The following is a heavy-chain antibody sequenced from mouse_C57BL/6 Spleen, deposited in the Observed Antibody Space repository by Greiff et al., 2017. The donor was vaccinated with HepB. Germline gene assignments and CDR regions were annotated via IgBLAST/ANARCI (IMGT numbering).Heavy chain of an antibody. D-gene: IGHD2-3*01. V-gene: IGHV1-53*01. CDR3: ARYDGYYSYWYFDV. Sequence: QVQLKQSGTELVKPGASVKLSCKASGYTFTSYWMHWVKQRPGQGLEWIGNINPSNGGTNYNEKFKSKATLTVDKSSSTAYMQLSSLTSEDSAVYYCARYDGYYSYWYFDVWGTGTTVTVSS. CDR2: INPSNGGT. J-gene: IGHJ1*03. CDR1: GYTFTSYW.